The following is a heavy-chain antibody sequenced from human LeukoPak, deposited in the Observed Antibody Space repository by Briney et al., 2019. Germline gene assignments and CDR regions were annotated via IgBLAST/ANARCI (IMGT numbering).Heavy chain of an antibody. CDR1: GGSITSYY. CDR2: ISDRGST. D-gene: IGHD1-14*01. J-gene: IGHJ4*02. V-gene: IGHV4-59*01. Sequence: SETLSLTRSVSGGSITSYYWSWIRQPPGKRREWIWYISDRGSTTYTTSLTSRVSTSVDTSKNQFSLKLSSLTAEDTAVYFCARASTTFDDWGQGTLVTDSS. CDR3: ARASTTFDD.